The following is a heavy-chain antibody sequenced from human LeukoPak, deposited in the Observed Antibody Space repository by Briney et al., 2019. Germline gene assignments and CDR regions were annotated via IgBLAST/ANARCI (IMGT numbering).Heavy chain of an antibody. CDR1: GFTFSSFA. V-gene: IGHV3-64D*06. CDR3: VKDLQARDLQTT. CDR2: ISSNGDNT. Sequence: GGSLRLSCSASGFTFSSFAMHWVRQAPGKGLEYVSAISSNGDNTYYVDSVKGRFTISRDNYKNTLYLQMNSLRGEDTAVYYCVKDLQARDLQTTRGQGTLVTVSS. J-gene: IGHJ4*02. D-gene: IGHD4-11*01.